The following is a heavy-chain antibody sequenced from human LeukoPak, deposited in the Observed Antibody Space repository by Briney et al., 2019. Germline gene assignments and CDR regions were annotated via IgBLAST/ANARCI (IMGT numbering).Heavy chain of an antibody. D-gene: IGHD3-22*01. V-gene: IGHV1-2*02. J-gene: IGHJ4*02. CDR3: ARAGHNSNSGGYDF. CDR1: GYTFIDHY. CDR2: IYPDTGDP. Sequence: ASVKVSCKPSGYTFIDHYLDWVRQAPGQGLESLVWIYPDTGDPNYPQKFQGRVTITRDTSSSTAYMELNRLRSDDTAVYYCARAGHNSNSGGYDFWGLGTLVTVSS.